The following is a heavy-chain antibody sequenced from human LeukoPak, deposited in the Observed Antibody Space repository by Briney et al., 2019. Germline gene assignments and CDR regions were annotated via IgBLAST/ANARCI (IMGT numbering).Heavy chain of an antibody. D-gene: IGHD3-10*01. CDR3: TTVPKNWVVVRGVIIEVGVKDY. CDR1: GFTFSNAW. Sequence: RAGGSLRLSCAASGFTFSNAWMSWVRQAPGKGLEWVGRIKSKTDGGTTDYAAPVKGRFTISRDDSKNTLYLQMNSLKTEDTAVYYCTTVPKNWVVVRGVIIEVGVKDYWGQGTLVTVSS. V-gene: IGHV3-15*01. J-gene: IGHJ4*02. CDR2: IKSKTDGGTT.